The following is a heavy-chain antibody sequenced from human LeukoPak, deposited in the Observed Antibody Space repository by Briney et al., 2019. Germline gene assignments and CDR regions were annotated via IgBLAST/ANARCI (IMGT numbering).Heavy chain of an antibody. CDR2: IIPIFGTA. V-gene: IGHV1-69*01. J-gene: IGHJ6*02. CDR1: GGTFSSNA. D-gene: IGHD6-13*01. CDR3: ARDVAAAGSYYYYGMDV. Sequence: GSSVKVSCKASGGTFSSNAISWVRQAPGQGLEWMGGIIPIFGTANYAQKFQGRVTITADESTSTAYMELSSLRSEDTAVYYCARDVAAAGSYYYYGMDVWGQGTTVTVSS.